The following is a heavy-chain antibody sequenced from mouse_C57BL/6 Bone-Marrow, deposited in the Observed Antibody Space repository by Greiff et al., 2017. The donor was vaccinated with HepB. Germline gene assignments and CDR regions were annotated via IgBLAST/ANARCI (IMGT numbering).Heavy chain of an antibody. J-gene: IGHJ1*03. Sequence: EVQLQESGGGLVKPGGSLKLSCAASGFTFSSYAMSWVRQTPEKRLEWVATISDGGSYTYYPDNVKGRFTISRDNAKNNLYLQMSHLKSEDTAMYYCARGGYGSSYHWYFDVWGTGTTVTVSS. CDR2: ISDGGSYT. D-gene: IGHD1-1*01. CDR1: GFTFSSYA. CDR3: ARGGYGSSYHWYFDV. V-gene: IGHV5-4*01.